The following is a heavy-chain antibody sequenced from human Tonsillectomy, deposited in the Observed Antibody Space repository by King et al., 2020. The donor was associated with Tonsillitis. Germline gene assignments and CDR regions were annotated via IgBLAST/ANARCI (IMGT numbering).Heavy chain of an antibody. CDR3: AKEETSSSPFAY. CDR2: IQRDGSEK. J-gene: IGHJ4*02. CDR1: GFTFSSYA. V-gene: IGHV3-30*02. D-gene: IGHD1-26*01. Sequence: VQLVESGGGVVQPGGSLRLSCAASGFTFSSYAMHWVRQAPGKGLEWVTFIQRDGSEKFYAESVKGRFTISRDNSKNTVYLQMNSLRADDTAVYYCAKEETSSSPFAYWGQGTLVTVSS.